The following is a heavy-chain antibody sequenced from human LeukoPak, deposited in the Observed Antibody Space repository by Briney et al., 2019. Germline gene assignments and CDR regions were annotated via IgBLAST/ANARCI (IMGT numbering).Heavy chain of an antibody. CDR1: GFTFDDYG. J-gene: IGHJ4*02. D-gene: IGHD3-9*01. CDR2: INSDASNT. CDR3: ARVLTGSNRQLDY. Sequence: PGGSLRLSCAASGFTFDDYGMSWVRQAPGQGLVWVSRINSDASNTHYADSVKGRFTISRDNAKNTLYLEMSSLRAEDTAVYYCARVLTGSNRQLDYWGQGTLVTVSS. V-gene: IGHV3-74*01.